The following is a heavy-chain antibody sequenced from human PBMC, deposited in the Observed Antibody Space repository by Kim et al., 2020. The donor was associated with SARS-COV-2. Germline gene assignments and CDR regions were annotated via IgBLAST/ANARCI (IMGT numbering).Heavy chain of an antibody. D-gene: IGHD3-10*01. CDR2: IYYSGST. CDR1: GGSISSSSYY. V-gene: IGHV4-39*01. CDR3: ARHEYYGSGSYYNNAFDC. J-gene: IGHJ4*02. Sequence: SETLSLTCTVSGGSISSSSYYWGWIRQPPGKGLEWIGSIYYSGSTYYNPSLKSRVTISVDTSKNQFSLKLSSVTAADTAVYYCARHEYYGSGSYYNNAFDCRGQGTLVTVSS.